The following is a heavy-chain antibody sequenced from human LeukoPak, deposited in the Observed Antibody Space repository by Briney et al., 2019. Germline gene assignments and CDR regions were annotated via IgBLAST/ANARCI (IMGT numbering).Heavy chain of an antibody. CDR3: ARRSYYYDSSGYHVGLGAFDI. CDR1: GYTFTSYY. CDR2: INPSGGST. Sequence: ASVKVSCKASGYTFTSYYMHWVRQAPGQGLEWMGIINPSGGSTSYAQKFQGRVTMTRDMSTSTVYMELSSLRSEDTAVYYCARRSYYYDSSGYHVGLGAFDIWGQGTMVTVSS. J-gene: IGHJ3*02. D-gene: IGHD3-22*01. V-gene: IGHV1-46*01.